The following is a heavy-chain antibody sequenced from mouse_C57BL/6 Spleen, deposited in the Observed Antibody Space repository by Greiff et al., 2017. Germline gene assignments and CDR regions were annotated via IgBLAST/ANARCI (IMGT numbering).Heavy chain of an antibody. V-gene: IGHV1-39*01. J-gene: IGHJ2*02. D-gene: IGHD2-3*01. CDR1: GYSFTDYN. CDR3: ARDDGDSYSLDY. Sequence: EVQLKESGPELVKPGASVKISCKASGYSFTDYNMNWVKQSNGKSLEWIGGIYPKYGSTSYNQKFKGKATLTTDQSSSTAYMKLISLTSADSAVYYCARDDGDSYSLDYWGQGTSLTVSS. CDR2: IYPKYGST.